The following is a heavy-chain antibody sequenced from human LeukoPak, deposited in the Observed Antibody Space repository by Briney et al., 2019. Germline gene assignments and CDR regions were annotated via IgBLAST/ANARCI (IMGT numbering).Heavy chain of an antibody. V-gene: IGHV3-23*01. CDR2: ISGSGAKT. J-gene: IGHJ4*02. Sequence: GGSLRLSCAASGFTFSTYDMNWVRQAPGEGLEWVSGISGSGAKTYYSDSVKGRFTISRDNSKNTLYLQMNSLRADDTAMYYCAKAAYSGSYYPFDWWGQGTLVTVSS. CDR1: GFTFSTYD. D-gene: IGHD1-26*01. CDR3: AKAAYSGSYYPFDW.